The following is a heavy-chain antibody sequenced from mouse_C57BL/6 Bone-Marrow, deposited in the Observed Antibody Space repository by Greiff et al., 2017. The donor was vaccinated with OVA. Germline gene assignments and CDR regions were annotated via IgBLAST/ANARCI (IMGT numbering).Heavy chain of an antibody. Sequence: EVNLVESGGGLVQPGGSMKLSCVASGFTFSNYWMNWVRQSPEKGLEWVAQIRLKSDNYATHYAVSVKGRFTISRDDSKSRVYLQMTNLRAEYTGINYCPPLNRAKGYFDYWGQGTTLTVSS. D-gene: IGHD6-1*01. V-gene: IGHV6-3*01. CDR3: PPLNRAKGYFDY. CDR2: IRLKSDNYAT. CDR1: GFTFSNYW. J-gene: IGHJ2*01.